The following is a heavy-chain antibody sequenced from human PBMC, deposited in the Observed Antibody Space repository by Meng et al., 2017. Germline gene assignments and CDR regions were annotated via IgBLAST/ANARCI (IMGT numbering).Heavy chain of an antibody. Sequence: QGQLQQWGAGLLKPSETLSLTAAVYGGSFSGYYWSWIRQPPGKGLEWIGEINHSGSTNYNPSLKSRVTISVDTSKNQFSLKLSSVTAADTAVYYCARTEDNWFDPWGQGTLVTVSS. V-gene: IGHV4-34*01. CDR2: INHSGST. CDR1: GGSFSGYY. J-gene: IGHJ5*02. D-gene: IGHD1-14*01. CDR3: ARTEDNWFDP.